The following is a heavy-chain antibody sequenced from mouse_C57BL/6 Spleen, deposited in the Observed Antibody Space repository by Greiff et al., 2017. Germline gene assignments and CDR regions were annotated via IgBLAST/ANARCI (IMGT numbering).Heavy chain of an antibody. Sequence: QVQLQQSGAELARPGASVKMSCKASGYTFTSYTMHWVKQRPGQGLEWIGYINPSSGYTKYNQKFKDKATLTADKSSSTAYMQLSSLTSEDSAVYYCARLLAYYAMDYWGQGTSVTVSS. J-gene: IGHJ4*01. D-gene: IGHD1-1*01. CDR3: ARLLAYYAMDY. CDR2: INPSSGYT. V-gene: IGHV1-4*01. CDR1: GYTFTSYT.